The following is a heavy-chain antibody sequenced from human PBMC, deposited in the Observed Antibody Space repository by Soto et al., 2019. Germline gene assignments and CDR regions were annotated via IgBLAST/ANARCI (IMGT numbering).Heavy chain of an antibody. CDR3: AGGRASGSYYLFDY. CDR2: INPNCGNN. J-gene: IGHJ4*02. CDR1: GDTFTTYN. D-gene: IGHD3-10*01. V-gene: IGHV1-8*01. Sequence: KVSCKASGDTFTTYNINMVRQATGNGGEWMGWINPNCGNNGYAQRSQTRVTMTRKAAIRKAYMELRTLRSDDKAAYYCAGGRASGSYYLFDYWGQGTLVTVSS.